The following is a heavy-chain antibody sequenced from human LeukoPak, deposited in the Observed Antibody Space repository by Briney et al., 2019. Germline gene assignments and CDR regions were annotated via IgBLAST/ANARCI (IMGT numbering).Heavy chain of an antibody. CDR2: ISYDGSNK. CDR3: ASLGIVVVTASRWFDP. CDR1: GFTFSSYA. Sequence: GRSLRLSCAASGFTFSSYAMHWVRQAPGKWLEWVAVISYDGSNKYYADSVKGRFTISRDNSKNTLYLQMNSLRTEDTAVYYCASLGIVVVTASRWFDPWGQGTLVTVSS. V-gene: IGHV3-30-3*01. D-gene: IGHD2-21*02. J-gene: IGHJ5*02.